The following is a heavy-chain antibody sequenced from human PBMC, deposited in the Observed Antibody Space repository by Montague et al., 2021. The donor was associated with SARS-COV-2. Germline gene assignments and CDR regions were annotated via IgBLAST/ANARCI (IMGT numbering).Heavy chain of an antibody. Sequence: ETLSLTCTVSNASITTSNWWTWVRQAPGKGLEWVGEIHHSGTLXYNPSLKSRVTISVDTSKNHFSLNLNSVTAADTALYFCARRIRITVFRGVPLTTHSLESWGQGIMVTVSS. J-gene: IGHJ4*02. CDR1: NASITTSNW. CDR3: ARRIRITVFRGVPLTTHSLES. CDR2: IHHSGTL. V-gene: IGHV4/OR15-8*01. D-gene: IGHD3-10*01.